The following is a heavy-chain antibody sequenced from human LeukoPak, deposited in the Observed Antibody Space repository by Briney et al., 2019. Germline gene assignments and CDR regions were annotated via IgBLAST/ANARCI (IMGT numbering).Heavy chain of an antibody. CDR3: ARVPCSGGSCPSYFDY. Sequence: ASVKVSCKASGGTFSSYAISWVRQAPGQGLEWMGRIIPILGIANYAQKFQGRVTITADKSTSTAYMELSGLRSEDTAVYYCARVPCSGGSCPSYFDYWGQGTLVTVSS. D-gene: IGHD2-15*01. CDR1: GGTFSSYA. CDR2: IIPILGIA. J-gene: IGHJ4*02. V-gene: IGHV1-69*04.